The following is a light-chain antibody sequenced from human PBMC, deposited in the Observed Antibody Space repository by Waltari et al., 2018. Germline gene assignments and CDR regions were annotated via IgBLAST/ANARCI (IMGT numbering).Light chain of an antibody. CDR2: DVN. J-gene: IGLJ2*01. V-gene: IGLV2-14*03. CDR1: SSYVGRHDS. CDR3: SSQSIDDVLI. Sequence: QSALTQPASVSGSPGQSITISCTGSSSYVGRHDSVSWYQDHPGQAPKVIIFDVNNRPSGVSDRFSASKSGNTASLTISGLQAEDEATYYCSSQSIDDVLIFGGGTKLTVL.